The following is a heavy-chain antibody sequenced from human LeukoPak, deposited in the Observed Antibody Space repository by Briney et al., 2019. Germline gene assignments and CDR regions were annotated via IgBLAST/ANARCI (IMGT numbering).Heavy chain of an antibody. CDR2: IYYSGST. CDR3: ARNSWIQLWPDYYYYYYMDV. V-gene: IGHV4-59*01. CDR1: GGSISSYY. D-gene: IGHD5-18*01. J-gene: IGHJ6*03. Sequence: SETLSLTCTVSGGSISSYYWSWIRQPPGKGLEWIGYIYYSGSTNYNPSLKSRVTISVDTSKNQFSLKLSSVTAADTAVYYCARNSWIQLWPDYYYYYYMDVWGKGTTVTVSS.